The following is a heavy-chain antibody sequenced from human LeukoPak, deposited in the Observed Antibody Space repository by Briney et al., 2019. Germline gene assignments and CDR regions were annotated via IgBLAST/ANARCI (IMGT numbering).Heavy chain of an antibody. J-gene: IGHJ4*02. CDR1: GFTFSSYA. CDR3: ARGPTYGGNLY. D-gene: IGHD4-23*01. V-gene: IGHV3-30-3*01. Sequence: GSLRLSCAASGFTFSSYAMHWVRQAPGKGLEWVAVISYDGSNEYYADSVKGRFTISRDNSKNTVYLQVNSLGGDDTAVYYCARGPTYGGNLYWGQGTLVTVSS. CDR2: ISYDGSNE.